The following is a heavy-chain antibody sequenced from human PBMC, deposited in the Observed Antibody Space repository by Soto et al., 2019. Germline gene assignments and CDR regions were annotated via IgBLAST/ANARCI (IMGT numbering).Heavy chain of an antibody. Sequence: PGGSLRLSCAASGLTFRSNWMSWVRQAPGRGLECVANIKQDGSNKYYADSVKGRFTISRDNSKNTLYLQMNSLRAEDTAVYYCARNEGRYSSSSGLGHWGQGTLVTVSS. D-gene: IGHD6-6*01. J-gene: IGHJ4*02. V-gene: IGHV3-7*04. CDR2: IKQDGSNK. CDR3: ARNEGRYSSSSGLGH. CDR1: GLTFRSNW.